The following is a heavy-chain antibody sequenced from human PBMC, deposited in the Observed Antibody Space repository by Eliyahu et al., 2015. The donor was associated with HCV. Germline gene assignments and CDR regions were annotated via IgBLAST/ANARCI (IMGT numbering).Heavy chain of an antibody. CDR2: IGGSSKSI. V-gene: IGHV3-21*01. CDR1: GFSFSTYS. J-gene: IGHJ3*02. CDR3: AREREEAFDI. Sequence: EVQLVESGGGLVKPGGSLRLPCGASGFSFSTYSMNWVRQAPGKGLEWVSSIGGSSKSIYYVDSVKGRFTISRDNARNSLYLQMNSLRAEDTAVYYCAREREEAFDIWGQGTMVTVSS.